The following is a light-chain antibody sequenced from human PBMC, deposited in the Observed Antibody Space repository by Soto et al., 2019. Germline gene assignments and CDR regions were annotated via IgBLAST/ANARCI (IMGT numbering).Light chain of an antibody. CDR1: QSVIGSY. CDR2: GAS. Sequence: EIVLTQSPGTLSLSPGERATLSCRASQSVIGSYLAWYQQKPGQAPRLLIYGASTRATGIPVRFSGSGSGTEFTLTISSLQSEDFAVYYCQQYSNWPPWTFGQGTKV. J-gene: IGKJ1*01. V-gene: IGKV3-15*01. CDR3: QQYSNWPPWT.